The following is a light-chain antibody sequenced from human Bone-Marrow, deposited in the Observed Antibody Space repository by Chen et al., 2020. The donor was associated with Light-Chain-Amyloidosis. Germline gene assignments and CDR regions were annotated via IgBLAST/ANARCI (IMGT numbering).Light chain of an antibody. J-gene: IGLJ2*01. CDR3: QSCDDSLSGVV. Sequence: QSVLTQPPSVSGAPGERVTIPCPGSKSNIGADNDVHWYQVLPGTAPKVVIYNDNKRPSGVPDRFSGSRSGTSASLAMTGLQAEDEADYYCQSCDDSLSGVVFGGGTKLTVL. V-gene: IGLV1-40*01. CDR1: KSNIGADND. CDR2: NDN.